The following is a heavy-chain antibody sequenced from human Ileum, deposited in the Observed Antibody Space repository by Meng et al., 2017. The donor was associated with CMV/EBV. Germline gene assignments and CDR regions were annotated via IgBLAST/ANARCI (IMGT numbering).Heavy chain of an antibody. CDR2: ITADGRST. J-gene: IGHJ4*02. D-gene: IGHD6-13*01. Sequence: LTLPCAASGFLFSTDTMTWVRRAPGKGLEWVSLITADGRSTSYAASVKGRFTISRDNSKSTLYLQMNNMRPEDTAVYFCAKGQQLGDSWGQGTLVTVSS. V-gene: IGHV3-23*01. CDR1: GFLFSTDT. CDR3: AKGQQLGDS.